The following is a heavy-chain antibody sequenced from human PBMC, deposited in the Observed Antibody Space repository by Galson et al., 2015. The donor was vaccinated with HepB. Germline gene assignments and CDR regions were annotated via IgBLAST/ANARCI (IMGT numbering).Heavy chain of an antibody. D-gene: IGHD3-16*01. CDR1: GFTVSSNY. Sequence: SLRLSCAASGFTVSSNYMSWVRQAPGKGLEWVSVIYSGGSAYYADSVKGRFTISRHNSKNTLYLQMNSLRAEDTAVYYCARVLYEAAQYYFDYWGQGTLVTVSS. J-gene: IGHJ4*02. CDR2: IYSGGSA. CDR3: ARVLYEAAQYYFDY. V-gene: IGHV3-53*04.